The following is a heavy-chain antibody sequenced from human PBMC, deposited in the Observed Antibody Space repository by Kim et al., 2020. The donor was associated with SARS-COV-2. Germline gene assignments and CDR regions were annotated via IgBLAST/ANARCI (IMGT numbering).Heavy chain of an antibody. CDR2: SSISGDII. CDR1: GFSLSNYE. D-gene: IGHD5-18*01. Sequence: GGSLRLSCVASGFSLSNYEMNWVRQAPGKGLEWLSYSSISGDIIHYADSVKGRFTISRDNAKNSLYLQMNSLRVEDTAIYYCARGSAAMVTYPDYWGQGT. CDR3: ARGSAAMVTYPDY. V-gene: IGHV3-48*03. J-gene: IGHJ4*02.